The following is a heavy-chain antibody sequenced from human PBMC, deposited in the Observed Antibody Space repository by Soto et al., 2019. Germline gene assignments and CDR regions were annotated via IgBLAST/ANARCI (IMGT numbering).Heavy chain of an antibody. CDR3: AAGGTRWLHSPFDY. J-gene: IGHJ4*02. D-gene: IGHD1-1*01. CDR2: FDPEDGET. V-gene: IGHV1-24*01. CDR1: GHTLTELS. Sequence: QVQLVQSGAEVKKPGASVKVSCKVSGHTLTELSMHWVRLAPGKGLEWMGGFDPEDGETISAQKFQGRVTMTEDTSTASTYLALSSLTSEDTAVYYCAAGGTRWLHSPFDYWGQGTLVTISS.